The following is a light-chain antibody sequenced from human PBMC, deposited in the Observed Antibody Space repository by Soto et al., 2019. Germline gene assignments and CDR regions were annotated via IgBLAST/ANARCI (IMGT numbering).Light chain of an antibody. CDR3: QYCDYLPL. CDR2: GAS. CDR1: HDITNY. J-gene: IGKJ3*01. Sequence: TQSPSSLSASVGDRVTITCQASHDITNYLNWYQHKPGKAPKLLIYGASNLETGVPSRFSGSGSGTDFTFTISSLQPEDIATYYCQYCDYLPLFGPGTTVDFK. V-gene: IGKV1-33*01.